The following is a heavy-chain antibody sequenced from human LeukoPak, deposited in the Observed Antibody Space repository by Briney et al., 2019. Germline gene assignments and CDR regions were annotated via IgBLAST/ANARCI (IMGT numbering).Heavy chain of an antibody. J-gene: IGHJ4*02. CDR3: GKDLAGSYLLDY. Sequence: GGSLRLSCVASGFAFNEYTMHWVRQAPGKGLEWVSLITCDGATTYYADSVKGRFTISRDNSKNSLYLQMNNLSTEDTALYYCGKDLAGSYLLDYWGQGTLVTVSS. V-gene: IGHV3-43*01. CDR2: ITCDGATT. CDR1: GFAFNEYT. D-gene: IGHD3-10*01.